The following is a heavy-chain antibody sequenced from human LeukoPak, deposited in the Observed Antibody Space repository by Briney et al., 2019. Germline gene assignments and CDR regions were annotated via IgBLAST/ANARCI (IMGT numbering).Heavy chain of an antibody. CDR2: IYYSGST. Sequence: SETLSRTCTVSGGSISSYYWSWIRQPPGKGLEWIGYIYYSGSTNYNPSLKSRVTISVDTSKNQFSLKLSSVTAADTAVYYCARDGRGYPAYYFDYWGQGTLVTVSS. J-gene: IGHJ4*02. V-gene: IGHV4-59*01. D-gene: IGHD3-22*01. CDR3: ARDGRGYPAYYFDY. CDR1: GGSISSYY.